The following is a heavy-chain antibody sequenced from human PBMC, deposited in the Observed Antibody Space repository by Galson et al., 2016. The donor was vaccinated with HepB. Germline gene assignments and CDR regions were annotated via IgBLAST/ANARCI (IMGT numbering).Heavy chain of an antibody. V-gene: IGHV1-18*01. Sequence: SVKVSCKASGYTFTTYGISWVRQAPGQGLEWMGWISAYNGNTNYAQKLQGRVTMTTDTSTSTAYMELRSLRSDDTAVYYCARDPRKIRYQLLEIDYYYSAMDVWGQGTTVTVSS. CDR3: ARDPRKIRYQLLEIDYYYSAMDV. CDR2: ISAYNGNT. D-gene: IGHD2-2*01. CDR1: GYTFTTYG. J-gene: IGHJ6*02.